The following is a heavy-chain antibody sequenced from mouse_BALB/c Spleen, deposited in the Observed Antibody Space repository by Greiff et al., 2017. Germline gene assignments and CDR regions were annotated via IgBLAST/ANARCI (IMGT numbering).Heavy chain of an antibody. CDR1: GFAFSSYD. CDR2: ISSGGGST. V-gene: IGHV5-12-1*01. Sequence: EVKLQESGGGLVKPGGSLKLSCAASGFAFSSYDMSWVRQTPEKRLEWVAYISSGGGSTYYPDTVKGRFTISRDNAKNTLYLQMSSLKSEDTAMFYCARGDDYGPCFAYWGQGTLGTVSA. D-gene: IGHD2-4*01. CDR3: ARGDDYGPCFAY. J-gene: IGHJ3*01.